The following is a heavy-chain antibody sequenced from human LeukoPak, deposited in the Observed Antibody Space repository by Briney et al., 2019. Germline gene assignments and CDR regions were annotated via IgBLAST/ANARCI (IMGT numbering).Heavy chain of an antibody. J-gene: IGHJ1*01. CDR2: ISSSSSYI. D-gene: IGHD3-22*01. CDR3: ARLDYYDSSGYPYFQH. CDR1: GFTFSSYS. Sequence: PGGSLRLSCAASGFTFSSYSMNWVRQAPGKGLEWISCISSSSSYIYYADSVKGRFTISRDNAKNSLYLQMNSLRAEDTAVYYCARLDYYDSSGYPYFQHWGQGTLVTVSS. V-gene: IGHV3-21*01.